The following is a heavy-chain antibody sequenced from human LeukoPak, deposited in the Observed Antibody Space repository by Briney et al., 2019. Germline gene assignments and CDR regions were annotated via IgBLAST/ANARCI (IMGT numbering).Heavy chain of an antibody. D-gene: IGHD3-10*01. J-gene: IGHJ4*02. V-gene: IGHV3-48*03. CDR1: GFTFRSYE. Sequence: PGGSLRLSCAASGFTFRSYEMNWVRQAPGKGLEWVSYISSSGSNTYYADSVKGRFTISRDNIKNSLYLQMNSLRAEDTAVYYCARVYGSGSYYTYYFDYWGQGTLVTVSS. CDR2: ISSSGSNT. CDR3: ARVYGSGSYYTYYFDY.